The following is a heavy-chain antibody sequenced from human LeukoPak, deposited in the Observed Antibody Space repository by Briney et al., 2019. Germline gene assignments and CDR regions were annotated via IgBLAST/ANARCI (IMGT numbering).Heavy chain of an antibody. V-gene: IGHV4-34*01. CDR3: ARRVRLWRNDFYYYGTDV. CDR2: IQLNGIS. D-gene: IGHD3-3*01. J-gene: IGHJ6*01. CDR1: GGSLSGSY. Sequence: PSQTLSLACAVHGGSLSGSYWNWVRPPPRRGREWNGEIQLNGISKSHPSLRRRVTISVDTSKNKFSLKVRSVTDADSAVYYCARRVRLWRNDFYYYGTDV.